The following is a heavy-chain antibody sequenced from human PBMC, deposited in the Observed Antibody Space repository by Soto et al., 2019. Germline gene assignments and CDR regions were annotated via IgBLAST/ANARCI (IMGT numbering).Heavy chain of an antibody. CDR2: VSGGSGTT. CDR1: GFSFSTYG. J-gene: IGHJ4*02. CDR3: AKWNGYGDH. D-gene: IGHD1-1*01. Sequence: EVQLLESGGGLVQPGGSLRLSCAVSGFSFSTYGVTWVRQAPGKGLEWVSGVSGGSGTTHYADPVKGRFTITGDTSKNTVYLQMNSLRVEDTAVYCCAKWNGYGDHWGQGTLVTVSS. V-gene: IGHV3-23*01.